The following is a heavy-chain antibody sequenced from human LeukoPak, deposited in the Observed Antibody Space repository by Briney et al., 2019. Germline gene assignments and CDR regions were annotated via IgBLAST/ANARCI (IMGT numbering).Heavy chain of an antibody. J-gene: IGHJ5*01. V-gene: IGHV4-39*07. D-gene: IGHD4-23*01. Sequence: SETLSLTCTVSGGSIISGTHFWGYIRQPPGEGLEWIASIYYTGDAYYNPSLKSRVTISIDTSKNQFSLKMISVTAADTAVYYCAGGGNSDSPEFDFWGQGTLVSVSS. CDR3: AGGGNSDSPEFDF. CDR1: GGSIISGTHF. CDR2: IYYTGDA.